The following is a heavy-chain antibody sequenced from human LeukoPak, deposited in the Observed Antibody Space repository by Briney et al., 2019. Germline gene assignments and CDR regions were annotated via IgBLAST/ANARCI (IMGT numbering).Heavy chain of an antibody. CDR1: GFTFGDYT. D-gene: IGHD6-13*01. CDR3: AKDSYYGGSSWKGDAFDI. V-gene: IGHV3-43*01. Sequence: GGSLRLSCAASGFTFGDYTMYWVRQAPGKGLEWVSLISWDGGSTYYADSVKGRFTISRDNRKNSLYLQMNSLRTEDTALYYCAKDSYYGGSSWKGDAFDIWGQGTMVTVSS. CDR2: ISWDGGST. J-gene: IGHJ3*02.